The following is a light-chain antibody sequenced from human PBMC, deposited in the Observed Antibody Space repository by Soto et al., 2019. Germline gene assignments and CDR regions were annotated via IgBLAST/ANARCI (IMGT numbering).Light chain of an antibody. CDR1: QGISSY. V-gene: IGKV1-9*01. J-gene: IGKJ1*01. Sequence: DIQLTQSPSFLSASVGDRVTITCRASQGISSYLAWYQQKPGKAPKLLIYAASTLQSGVPSRFSGSGSGTEFTLPISRLQPEDFGTYYFQQPNTYPRTFGQGTKVDIK. CDR2: AAS. CDR3: QQPNTYPRT.